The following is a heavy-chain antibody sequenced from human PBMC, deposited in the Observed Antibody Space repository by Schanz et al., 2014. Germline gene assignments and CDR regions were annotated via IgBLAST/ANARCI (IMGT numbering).Heavy chain of an antibody. CDR3: AKDRGGDYEVSYYYGMDV. CDR2: ISYDGSDK. J-gene: IGHJ6*02. D-gene: IGHD4-17*01. V-gene: IGHV3-30*18. CDR1: GFTFSNYG. Sequence: LVESGGGVVQPGRSLRLSCAASGFTFSNYGMHWVRQAPGKGLEWVAVISYDGSDKFYADSVKGRFTISRDNSNNTLSLQMNSLRNEDTAVYYCAKDRGGDYEVSYYYGMDVWGQGTTVTVSS.